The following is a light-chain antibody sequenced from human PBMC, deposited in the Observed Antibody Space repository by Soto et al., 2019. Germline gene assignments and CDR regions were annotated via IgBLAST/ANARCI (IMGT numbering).Light chain of an antibody. V-gene: IGLV2-14*01. CDR3: SSNTSSTAVL. CDR1: SSDVGGYNY. J-gene: IGLJ2*01. CDR2: EAI. Sequence: QSVLTQPASVSGSPGQSVTISCTGTSSDVGGYNYVSWYQQHPGKAPKLLIYEAINRPSGVSNRFAASKPGNKASLTISGLPTEDEAHYYGSSNTSSTAVLFGGGTKVTVL.